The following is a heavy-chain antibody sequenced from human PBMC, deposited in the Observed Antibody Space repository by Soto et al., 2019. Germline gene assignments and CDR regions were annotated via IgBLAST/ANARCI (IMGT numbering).Heavy chain of an antibody. CDR2: ISYSGTT. CDR3: ARYSGTYYVY. CDR1: GGSISSYY. Sequence: QVQLQESAPGLVKPSETLSLTCTVSGGSISSYYWTWIRQPPGKGLEWIGFISYSGTTSYNPSLKRRVTISVEQHHNEYSLRLSSVNTADTGVYFCARYSGTYYVYWGQGTLVTVSS. V-gene: IGHV4-59*01. J-gene: IGHJ4*02. D-gene: IGHD1-26*01.